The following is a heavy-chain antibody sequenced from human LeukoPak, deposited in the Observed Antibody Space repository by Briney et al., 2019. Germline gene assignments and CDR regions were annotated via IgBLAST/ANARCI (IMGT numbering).Heavy chain of an antibody. CDR2: INPNSGGT. CDR3: ARGSIAAAGTIPY. J-gene: IGHJ4*02. D-gene: IGHD6-13*01. Sequence: ASVKVSRKASGYTFTGYYMHWVRQAPGQGLEWMGRINPNSGGTNYAQKFQGRVTMTRDTSISTAYMELSRLRSDDTAVYYCARGSIAAAGTIPYWGQGTLVTVSS. CDR1: GYTFTGYY. V-gene: IGHV1-2*06.